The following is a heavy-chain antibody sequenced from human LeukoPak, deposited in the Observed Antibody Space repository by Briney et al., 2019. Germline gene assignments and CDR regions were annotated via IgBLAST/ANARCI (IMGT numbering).Heavy chain of an antibody. V-gene: IGHV3-23*01. CDR2: ISGSGGNT. CDR1: GFTFSSYA. D-gene: IGHD6-25*01. CDR3: AKGAYSSGCVWFDP. Sequence: GGSLRLSCAASGFTFSSYAMSWVRQAPGKGLECASGISGSGGNTYYADSVKGRFTIFRDNSKNTLYLQMNSLRAEDTAVYYCAKGAYSSGCVWFDPWGQGTLVTVSS. J-gene: IGHJ5*02.